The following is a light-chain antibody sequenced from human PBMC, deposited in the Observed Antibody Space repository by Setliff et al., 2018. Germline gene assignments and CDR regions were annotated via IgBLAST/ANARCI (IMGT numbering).Light chain of an antibody. Sequence: QSALTQPASVSGSPGQSITISCTGTSSDVGGYNYVSWFQHHPGKAPKLMIYEVSNRPSGVSYRFSGSKSDNTASLTISGLQAEDEADYYFTSYTTNRTYVFGTGTKVTVL. V-gene: IGLV2-14*01. CDR3: TSYTTNRTYV. CDR2: EVS. CDR1: SSDVGGYNY. J-gene: IGLJ1*01.